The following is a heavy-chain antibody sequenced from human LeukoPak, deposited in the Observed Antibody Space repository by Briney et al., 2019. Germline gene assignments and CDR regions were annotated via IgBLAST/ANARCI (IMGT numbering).Heavy chain of an antibody. V-gene: IGHV3-21*01. CDR1: GFTFSSYS. J-gene: IGHJ4*02. CDR2: ICSSSSYI. D-gene: IGHD3-22*01. CDR3: ARAITNYYDSSAPYYFDY. Sequence: PGGSLRLSCAASGFTFSSYSMNWVRQAPGKGLEWVSSICSSSSYIYYADSVKGRFTISRDNAKNSLYLQMNSLRAEDTAVYYCARAITNYYDSSAPYYFDYWGQGTLVTVSS.